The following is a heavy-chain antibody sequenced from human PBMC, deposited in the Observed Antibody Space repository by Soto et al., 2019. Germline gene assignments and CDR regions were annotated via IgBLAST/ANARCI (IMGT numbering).Heavy chain of an antibody. CDR2: IWYDGSNE. V-gene: IGHV3-33*01. D-gene: IGHD3-10*01. CDR3: ARERGFVRGVLRYYLDY. Sequence: QVKLVESGGGVVQPGGSLRLSCAAPGYSFRSYGMHWVRQAPGKGLEWVALIWYDGSNEYYADSVQGRFTISRDNSETTVYLQMHSLGVDDTAIYYCARERGFVRGVLRYYLDYWGQGTLVTVSS. CDR1: GYSFRSYG. J-gene: IGHJ4*02.